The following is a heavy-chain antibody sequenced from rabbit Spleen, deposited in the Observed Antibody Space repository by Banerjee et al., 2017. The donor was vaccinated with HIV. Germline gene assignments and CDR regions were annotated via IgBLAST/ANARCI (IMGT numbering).Heavy chain of an antibody. CDR3: AREDVGGSINL. CDR2: IYPITETT. V-gene: IGHV1S7*01. Sequence: QLKESGGGLVQPGGSLKLSCKASGFTISGYWMNWVRQAPGKGLEWIGIIYPITETTYYANWVNGRFTISTDNAQHTVDLQMNSLTAADTATYFCAREDVGGSINLWGQGTLVTVS. J-gene: IGHJ4*01. D-gene: IGHD1-1*01. CDR1: GFTISGYW.